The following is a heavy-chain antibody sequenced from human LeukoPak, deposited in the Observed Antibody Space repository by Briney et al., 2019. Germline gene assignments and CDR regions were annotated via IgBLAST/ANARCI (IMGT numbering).Heavy chain of an antibody. J-gene: IGHJ6*03. V-gene: IGHV3-21*01. D-gene: IGHD6-19*01. Sequence: GGSLRLSCAGSGFTFSRYNMNWFRQAPGKGLERVSSISSRSSYIFYADSVKDRFTISRDNAKNSLYLQMNSLGAEDTAVYYCARDAQWLVPEGYYYYMDVWGKGTTVTVSS. CDR3: ARDAQWLVPEGYYYYMDV. CDR2: ISSRSSYI. CDR1: GFTFSRYN.